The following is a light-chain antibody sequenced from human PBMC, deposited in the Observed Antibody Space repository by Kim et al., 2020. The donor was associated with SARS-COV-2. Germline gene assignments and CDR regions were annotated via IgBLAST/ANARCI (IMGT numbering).Light chain of an antibody. Sequence: SSELTQPPSVSVAPGETAWITCGGSKIGSKSVHWYQQKPGQAPLLVMYYNRDRPSGIPERFSGSNSGNTATLSISRVEAGDEADYYCQVWDSSGDHQAVFGTGTKVTVL. J-gene: IGLJ1*01. V-gene: IGLV3-21*04. CDR2: YNR. CDR1: KIGSKS. CDR3: QVWDSSGDHQAV.